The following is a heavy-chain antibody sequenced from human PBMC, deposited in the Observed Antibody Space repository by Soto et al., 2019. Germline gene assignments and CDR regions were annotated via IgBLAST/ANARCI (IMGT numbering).Heavy chain of an antibody. CDR3: AKDRMGAGVRGYFDY. V-gene: IGHV3-30*18. J-gene: IGHJ4*02. CDR1: GFTFSSYG. D-gene: IGHD3-10*01. Sequence: QVQLVESGGGVVQPGKSLRLSCAGSGFTFSSYGMDWVRQAPGKGLEWVAVISYDGSNKYYADSVKGRFTISRDNSKKTLYLQMSRLRADDTAVYYCAKDRMGAGVRGYFDYWGQGTLVTVSS. CDR2: ISYDGSNK.